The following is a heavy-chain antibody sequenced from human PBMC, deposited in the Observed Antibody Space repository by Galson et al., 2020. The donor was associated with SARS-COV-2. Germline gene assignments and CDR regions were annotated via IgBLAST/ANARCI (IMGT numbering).Heavy chain of an antibody. V-gene: IGHV3-30*04. CDR2: ISYDGTTI. Sequence: GGSLRLSCAASGFTFRSSAMHWVRQAPGKGLEWVAIISYDGTTIYKSDSVKGRFTISRDISKNILYLQMNRLRPEDTGVYYCARETDDESSSWYDYWGQGTLVTVSP. CDR1: GFTFRSSA. D-gene: IGHD3-22*01. CDR3: ARETDDESSSWYDY. J-gene: IGHJ4*02.